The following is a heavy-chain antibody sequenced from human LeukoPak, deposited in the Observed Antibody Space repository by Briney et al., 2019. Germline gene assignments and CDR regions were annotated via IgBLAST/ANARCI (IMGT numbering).Heavy chain of an antibody. V-gene: IGHV3-64*01. CDR3: AREVNWRFDY. CDR1: GFTFSSYS. CDR2: ISSNGGST. Sequence: GGSLRLSCAASGFTFSSYSMYWVRQAPGKGLEYVSSISSNGGSTYYANSVKGRFTISRDNSKNTLYLQMGSLRGEDMAVYYCAREVNWRFDYWGQGTLVSVSS. J-gene: IGHJ4*02. D-gene: IGHD1-1*01.